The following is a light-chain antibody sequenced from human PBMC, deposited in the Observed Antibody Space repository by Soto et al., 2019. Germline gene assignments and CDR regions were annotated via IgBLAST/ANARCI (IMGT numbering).Light chain of an antibody. Sequence: DIQMTQSPSSLSASVGDRVTITCRASQNIYSYVNWYQQKPGKAPNLLIYASSTLQSGSPSRFSGSGSGTDFTLSISTLQHEDFATYYCQQSYDTPQTFGGGTKVEIK. CDR2: ASS. J-gene: IGKJ4*01. CDR3: QQSYDTPQT. V-gene: IGKV1-39*01. CDR1: QNIYSY.